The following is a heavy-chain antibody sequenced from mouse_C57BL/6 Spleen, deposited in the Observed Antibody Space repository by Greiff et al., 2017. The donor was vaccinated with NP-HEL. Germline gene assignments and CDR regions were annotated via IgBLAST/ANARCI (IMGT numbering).Heavy chain of an antibody. J-gene: IGHJ3*01. D-gene: IGHD2-1*01. CDR1: GYTFTDYE. CDR3: TRGGGNQGAGFAY. V-gene: IGHV1-15*01. Sequence: VQLQQSGAELVRPGASVTLSCKASGYTFTDYEMHWVKQTPVHGLDWIGAIDPETGGTAYNQKFKGKAILTADKSSSTAYMELRSLTSEASAVYYGTRGGGNQGAGFAYWGQGTRVTVAA. CDR2: IDPETGGT.